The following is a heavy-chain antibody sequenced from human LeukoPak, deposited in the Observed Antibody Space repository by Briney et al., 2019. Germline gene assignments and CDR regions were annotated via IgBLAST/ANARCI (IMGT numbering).Heavy chain of an antibody. CDR1: GFTFTTYS. J-gene: IGHJ4*02. CDR3: AKDRAGTPWAD. CDR2: INPGGITT. V-gene: IGHV3-23*01. D-gene: IGHD1-1*01. Sequence: VGSLRLSCAASGFTFTTYSMTWVRQAPGKGLEWVSTINPGGITTYYADSVKGRFTISRDNSKNTVSLQMDSLRADDTAVYYCAKDRAGTPWADWGQGTLVTVSS.